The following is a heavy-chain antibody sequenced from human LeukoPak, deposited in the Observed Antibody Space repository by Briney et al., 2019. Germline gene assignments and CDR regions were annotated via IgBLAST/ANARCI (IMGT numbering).Heavy chain of an antibody. D-gene: IGHD1-1*01. Sequence: ASVKLSCKASGGTFSSYAISWVRQAPGQGLEWMGWITAYNGDRLYAQRFQGRITLTTDTSTSTSYMELRSLEYDDTAIYYCARENDKVVDHWGQGTLVTVSS. J-gene: IGHJ4*01. CDR3: ARENDKVVDH. CDR2: ITAYNGDR. V-gene: IGHV1-18*01. CDR1: GGTFSSYA.